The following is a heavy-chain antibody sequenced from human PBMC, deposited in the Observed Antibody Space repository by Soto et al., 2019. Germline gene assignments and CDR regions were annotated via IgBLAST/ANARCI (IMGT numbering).Heavy chain of an antibody. CDR1: GFTSGSYW. D-gene: IGHD2-21*01. CDR3: ARDVAP. J-gene: IGHJ4*02. V-gene: IGHV3-7*01. CDR2: IKQDGSEK. Sequence: EVQLVESGGGLVQPGGSLRLSCAASGFTSGSYWMSWVRQAPGKGLEWVANIKQDGSEKYYVDSVRGRFTISRDNAKNSVYLQMDSLRAEDTAVYYCARDVAPWGPRTLVTVSS.